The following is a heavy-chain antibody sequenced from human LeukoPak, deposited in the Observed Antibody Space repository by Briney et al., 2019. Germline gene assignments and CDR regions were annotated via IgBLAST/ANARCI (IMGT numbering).Heavy chain of an antibody. CDR3: ARSAEARSSSAFDI. V-gene: IGHV3-53*01. J-gene: IGHJ3*02. D-gene: IGHD6-6*01. CDR2: IYSGGST. Sequence: GGSLRLSCAASGFTVSSNYMSWVRQAPGKGLEWVSVIYSGGSTYYADSVKGRFTISSNNSKNTLYLQMNSLIAEDTAVYYCARSAEARSSSAFDIWGQGTMVTVSS. CDR1: GFTVSSNY.